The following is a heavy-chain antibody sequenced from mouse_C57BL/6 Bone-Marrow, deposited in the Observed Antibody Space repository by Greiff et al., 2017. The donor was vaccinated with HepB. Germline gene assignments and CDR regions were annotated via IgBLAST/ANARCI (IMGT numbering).Heavy chain of an antibody. J-gene: IGHJ2*01. CDR2: INPNNGGT. Sequence: EVQLQQSGPELVKPGASVKISCKASGYTFTDYYMNWVKQSHGKSLEWIGDINPNNGGTSYNQKFKGKATLTVDKSSSTAYMELRSLTSEDSAVYYCARHNYGSSCYWGQGTTLTVSS. D-gene: IGHD1-1*01. V-gene: IGHV1-26*01. CDR1: GYTFTDYY. CDR3: ARHNYGSSCY.